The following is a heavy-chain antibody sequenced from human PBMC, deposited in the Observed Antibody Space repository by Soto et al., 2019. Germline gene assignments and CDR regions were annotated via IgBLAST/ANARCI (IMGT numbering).Heavy chain of an antibody. V-gene: IGHV4-4*02. CDR2: IYHSGST. CDR1: GGSINSRYW. D-gene: IGHD5-18*01. J-gene: IGHJ5*02. CDR3: AKDSGYNYGYFRWFDP. Sequence: PSETLSLTCAVSGGSINSRYWWSWVRQSPGKGLEWIGEIYHSGSTNYNPSLKSRVTISVDKSKNQFSLNLSSVTAADTAVYYCAKDSGYNYGYFRWFDPWGQGTLVTVSS.